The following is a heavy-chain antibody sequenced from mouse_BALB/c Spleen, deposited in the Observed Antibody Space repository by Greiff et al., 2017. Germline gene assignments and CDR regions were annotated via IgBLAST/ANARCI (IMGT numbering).Heavy chain of an antibody. J-gene: IGHJ3*01. Sequence: DVKLVESGGGLVQPGGSRKLSCAASGFTFSSFGMHWVRQAPEKGLEWVAYISSGSSTIYYADTVKGRFTISRDNPKNTLFLQMTSLRSEDTAMYYCARDGNWGQGTLVTVSA. V-gene: IGHV5-17*02. CDR2: ISSGSSTI. D-gene: IGHD2-1*01. CDR1: GFTFSSFG. CDR3: ARDGN.